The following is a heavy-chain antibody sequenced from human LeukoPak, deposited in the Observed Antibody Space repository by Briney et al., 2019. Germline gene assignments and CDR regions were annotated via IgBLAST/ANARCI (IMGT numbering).Heavy chain of an antibody. CDR2: IYYSGST. CDR1: GGSISSGGYY. D-gene: IGHD2-2*01. V-gene: IGHV4-31*03. J-gene: IGHJ6*02. CDR3: ARQSGYCSSTSCPYYYYYGMDV. Sequence: PSETLSLTCTVSGGSISSGGYYWSWIRQHPGKGLEWIGYIYYSGSTYYNPSLKSRVTISVDTSKNQFSLKLSSVTAADTAVYYCARQSGYCSSTSCPYYYYYGMDVWGQGTTVTVSS.